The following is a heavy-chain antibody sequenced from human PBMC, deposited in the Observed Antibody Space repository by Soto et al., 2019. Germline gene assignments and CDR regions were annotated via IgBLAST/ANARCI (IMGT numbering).Heavy chain of an antibody. CDR3: ARDSAVTSPEYFQH. Sequence: SETLSLTCTVSGGSISSGDYYWSWVRQPPGKGLEWIGYIYYSGSTYYNPSLKSRVTISVDTSKNQFSLKLSSVTAADTAVYYCARDSAVTSPEYFQHWGQGTLVTVSS. V-gene: IGHV4-30-4*01. D-gene: IGHD4-17*01. J-gene: IGHJ1*01. CDR2: IYYSGST. CDR1: GGSISSGDYY.